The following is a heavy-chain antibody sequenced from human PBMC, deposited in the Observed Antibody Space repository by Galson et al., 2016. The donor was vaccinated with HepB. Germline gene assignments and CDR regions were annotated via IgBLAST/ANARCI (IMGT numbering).Heavy chain of an antibody. CDR2: VSPNGGEE. J-gene: IGHJ4*01. Sequence: SLRLSCAASGFTFTNYWMNWVRQTPGKGLEWVANVSPNGGEEYCVDSVRGRFTISRDNAGTSLFLQMDSLRVDDTAVYYCAATTVGSGGTRRFDHWGHGILVTVSS. D-gene: IGHD4-11*01. V-gene: IGHV3-7*02. CDR3: AATTVGSGGTRRFDH. CDR1: GFTFTNYW.